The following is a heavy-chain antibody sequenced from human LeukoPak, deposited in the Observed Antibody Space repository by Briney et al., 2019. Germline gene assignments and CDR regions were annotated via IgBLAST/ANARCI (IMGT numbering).Heavy chain of an antibody. V-gene: IGHV1-46*01. CDR1: GYTFTSYG. J-gene: IGHJ6*03. Sequence: GASVKVSCKASGYTFTSYGISWFRQAPGQGLEWMGIINPSGGSTSYAQKFQGRVTMTRDTSTSTVYMELSSLRSEDTAVYYCARGLYYYYYMDVWGKGTTVTVSS. CDR2: INPSGGST. CDR3: ARGLYYYYYMDV.